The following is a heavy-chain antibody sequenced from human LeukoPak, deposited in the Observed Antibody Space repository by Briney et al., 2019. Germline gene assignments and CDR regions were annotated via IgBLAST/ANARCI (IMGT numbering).Heavy chain of an antibody. CDR1: GFTFSSYW. V-gene: IGHV3-48*04. J-gene: IGHJ4*02. CDR3: ARVVVRGVSVFYFDY. CDR2: ISSSGTSI. D-gene: IGHD3-10*01. Sequence: RTGGSLRLSCAASGFTFSSYWMHWVRQAPGKGLEWVSYISSSGTSIYYADSVKGRFTISRDNAKNSLYLQMNSLRAEDTAVYYCARVVVRGVSVFYFDYWGQGTLVTVSS.